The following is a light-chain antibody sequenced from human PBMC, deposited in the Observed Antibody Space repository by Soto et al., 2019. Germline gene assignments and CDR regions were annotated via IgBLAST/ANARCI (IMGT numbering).Light chain of an antibody. CDR2: AAS. V-gene: IGKV1-39*01. Sequence: DIPMTQSPSSLSASVGDRVTITCRASQSISSYLNWYQHKPGKAPKFLIYAASTLESGVPSRFSGRGSRTNFSLTISSLQPEDSATYYCQQTYSTPPLTFGGGTKVEIK. CDR3: QQTYSTPPLT. J-gene: IGKJ4*01. CDR1: QSISSY.